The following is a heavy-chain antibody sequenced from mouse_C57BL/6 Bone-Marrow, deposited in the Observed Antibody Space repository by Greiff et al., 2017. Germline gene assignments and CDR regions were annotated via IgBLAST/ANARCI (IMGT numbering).Heavy chain of an antibody. CDR2: INPGSGGT. V-gene: IGHV1-54*01. J-gene: IGHJ3*01. Sequence: VQLQQSGAELVRPGTSVKVSCKASGYAFTNYLIEWVKQRPGQGLEWIGVINPGSGGTTYNEKLKGKATLTADKSSSTAYMQLSILTSEDSAVYSCARAKNWDSGFAYWGQGTLVTVSA. CDR3: ARAKNWDSGFAY. D-gene: IGHD4-1*01. CDR1: GYAFTNYL.